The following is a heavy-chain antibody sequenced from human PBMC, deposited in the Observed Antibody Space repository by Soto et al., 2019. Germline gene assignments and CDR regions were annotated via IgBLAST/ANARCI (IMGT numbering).Heavy chain of an antibody. CDR3: ARDSGYGSGTSVNHYLDY. CDR1: GGSISSSSYY. J-gene: IGHJ4*01. CDR2: IYYSGST. Sequence: SETLSLTCTVSGGSISSSSYYWGWIRQPPVKGLEWIGSIYYSGSTYYNPSLKSRVTISVDTSKNQFSLKLSSVTAADTAVYYCARDSGYGSGTSVNHYLDYWGHGTLVTVSS. V-gene: IGHV4-39*02. D-gene: IGHD3-10*01.